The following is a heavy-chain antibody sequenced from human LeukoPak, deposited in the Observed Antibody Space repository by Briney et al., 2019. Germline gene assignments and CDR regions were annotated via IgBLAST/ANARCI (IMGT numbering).Heavy chain of an antibody. J-gene: IGHJ4*02. CDR3: ARGSIVWGSYRRGYFDY. V-gene: IGHV4-4*02. D-gene: IGHD3-16*02. CDR2: INHSGST. CDR1: GGSISSSNW. Sequence: SGTLSLTCAVSGGSISSSNWWSWIRQPPGKGLEWIGEINHSGSTNYNPSLKSRVTISVDTSKNQFSLKLSSVTAADTAVYYCARGSIVWGSYRRGYFDYWGQGTLVTVSS.